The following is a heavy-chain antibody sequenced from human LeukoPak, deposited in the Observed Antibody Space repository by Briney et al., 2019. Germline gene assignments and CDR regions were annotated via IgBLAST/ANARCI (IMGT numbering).Heavy chain of an antibody. J-gene: IGHJ6*03. CDR1: GFTFSSYA. CDR3: AKNPGALLWFMDLWYMDV. D-gene: IGHD3-10*01. V-gene: IGHV3-23*01. CDR2: ISGSGGST. Sequence: SGGSLRLSCAASGFTFSSYAMSWVRQAPGKGLERVSAISGSGGSTYYPASEKGRFTISRDNSKNTLYLQMNSLRAEDTAVYYCAKNPGALLWFMDLWYMDVWGKGATVTVSS.